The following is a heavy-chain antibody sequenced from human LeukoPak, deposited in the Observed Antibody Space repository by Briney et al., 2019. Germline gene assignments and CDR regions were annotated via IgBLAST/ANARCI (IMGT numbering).Heavy chain of an antibody. CDR3: ARDRAGEGFDP. CDR2: IYYSGST. CDR1: GGSISSGDYY. J-gene: IGHJ5*02. D-gene: IGHD6-19*01. Sequence: PSETLSLTCTVSGGSISSGDYYWSWIRQPPGTGLEWIGYIYYSGSTSYNPSLKSRVTISVDTSKNQFSLKLSSVTAADTAVYYCARDRAGEGFDPWGQGTLVTVSS. V-gene: IGHV4-61*08.